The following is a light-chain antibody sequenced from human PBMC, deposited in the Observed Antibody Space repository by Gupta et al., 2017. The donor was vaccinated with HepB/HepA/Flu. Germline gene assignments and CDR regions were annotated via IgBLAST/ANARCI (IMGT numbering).Light chain of an antibody. J-gene: IGLJ3*02. V-gene: IGLV3-21*04. CDR2: YDS. CDR1: NIGSKT. CDR3: QVWDTSSDHRV. Sequence: SYVLTTPASVSVAPGKTDRLTCGGTNIGSKTVHWYQQKPGQAPVVVIYYDSDRPAGIPERFSGSKSGNTATLTISRVEAGDEADYYCQVWDTSSDHRVFGGGTKLTVL.